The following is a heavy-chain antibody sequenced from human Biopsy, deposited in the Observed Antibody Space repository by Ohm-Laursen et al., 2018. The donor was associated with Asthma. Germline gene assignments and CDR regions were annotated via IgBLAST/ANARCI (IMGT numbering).Heavy chain of an antibody. CDR1: GYTSTNYA. J-gene: IGHJ5*02. Sequence: SVKVSCKASGYTSTNYAIHWVRQAPGQRPEWMGWINAGNGNTKYSQKFQGRVTITRDTSATTAYMELSSLRSEDTAVYYCARVRKDYYDSSGLSGGWFDPWGQGTLVTVSS. CDR2: INAGNGNT. D-gene: IGHD3-22*01. V-gene: IGHV1-3*01. CDR3: ARVRKDYYDSSGLSGGWFDP.